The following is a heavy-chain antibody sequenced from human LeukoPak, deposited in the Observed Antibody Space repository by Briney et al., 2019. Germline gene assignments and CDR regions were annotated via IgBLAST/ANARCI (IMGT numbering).Heavy chain of an antibody. D-gene: IGHD3-9*01. Sequence: PGGSLRLSCAASGFTFSSYSMNWVRQAPGKGLEWVSSISSSSSYIYYADSVKGRFTISRDNAKNSLYLQMNSLRAEDTAVYYCASHSASWFIRSRLDYWGQGTLVTVSS. CDR3: ASHSASWFIRSRLDY. V-gene: IGHV3-21*04. CDR1: GFTFSSYS. CDR2: ISSSSSYI. J-gene: IGHJ4*02.